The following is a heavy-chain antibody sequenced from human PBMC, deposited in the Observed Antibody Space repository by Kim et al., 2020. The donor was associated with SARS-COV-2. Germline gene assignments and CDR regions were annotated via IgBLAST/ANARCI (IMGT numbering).Heavy chain of an antibody. Sequence: SRVTISVDTSKNQFSLKLSSVTAADTAVYYCARGAVLRFLEWFPTNWFDPWGQGTLVTVSS. V-gene: IGHV4-31*02. J-gene: IGHJ5*02. CDR3: ARGAVLRFLEWFPTNWFDP. D-gene: IGHD3-3*01.